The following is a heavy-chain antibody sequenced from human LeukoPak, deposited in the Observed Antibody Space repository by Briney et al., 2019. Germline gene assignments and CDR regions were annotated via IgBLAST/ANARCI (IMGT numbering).Heavy chain of an antibody. V-gene: IGHV3-23*01. CDR3: AKRQMAKKTFDY. Sequence: PGGSLRLSCAASGFTFSSYAMSWVRQARGKWLEWVSAISGSGGSTYYADSVKGRFTISRDNSKNTLYLQMNSLRAEDTAVYYCAKRQMAKKTFDYWGQGTLVTVSS. CDR1: GFTFSSYA. J-gene: IGHJ4*02. CDR2: ISGSGGST. D-gene: IGHD5-24*01.